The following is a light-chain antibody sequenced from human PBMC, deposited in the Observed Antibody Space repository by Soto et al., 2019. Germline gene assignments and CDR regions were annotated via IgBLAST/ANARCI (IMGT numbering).Light chain of an antibody. Sequence: EIVLTQSPGTLSLSPGEIATLSCRASQSVSSSYLARYQQKPGQAPRLLIYGASSRATGIPDRFSGSGSGTDFTLTISRLEPEDFAVYYCQQYGSSRWTFGQGTMVEIK. J-gene: IGKJ1*01. CDR3: QQYGSSRWT. V-gene: IGKV3-20*01. CDR2: GAS. CDR1: QSVSSSY.